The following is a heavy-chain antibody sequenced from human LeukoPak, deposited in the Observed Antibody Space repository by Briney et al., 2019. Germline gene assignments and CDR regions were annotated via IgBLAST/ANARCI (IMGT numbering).Heavy chain of an antibody. D-gene: IGHD6-13*01. CDR1: GFTFSGYA. CDR2: ISGSGGST. CDR3: AKDKGLYSSSSSVY. V-gene: IGHV3-23*01. J-gene: IGHJ4*02. Sequence: GGSLRLSCAASGFTFSGYAMSWVRQAPGKGLEWVSAISGSGGSTYYADSVKGRFTISRDNSKNTLYLQMNSLRAEDTAVYYCAKDKGLYSSSSSVYWGQGTLVTVSS.